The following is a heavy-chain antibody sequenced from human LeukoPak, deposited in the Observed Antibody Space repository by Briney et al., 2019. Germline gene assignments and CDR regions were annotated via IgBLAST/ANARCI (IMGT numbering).Heavy chain of an antibody. D-gene: IGHD6-13*01. CDR2: VSGGSDYI. Sequence: GGSLRLSCAASGFSFSSYSMNWVRQAPGKGLEWVSSVSGGSDYIYYTDSVKGRFTISRDNAKNTLYLQMSSLRVEDTAVYYCASASSHRTAAGGDYWGQGTLVTVST. V-gene: IGHV3-21*01. J-gene: IGHJ4*02. CDR1: GFSFSSYS. CDR3: ASASSHRTAAGGDY.